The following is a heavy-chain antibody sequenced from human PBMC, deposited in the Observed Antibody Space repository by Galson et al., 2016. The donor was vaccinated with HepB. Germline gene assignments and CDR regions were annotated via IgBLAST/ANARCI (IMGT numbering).Heavy chain of an antibody. CDR3: TAAVISMPFNSDC. V-gene: IGHV3-15*01. Sequence: SLRLSCAASGFTFSNVWMNWVRQAPGKGLEWVGRIRSKTAGGTTDYAAPVKGRFTVSRDDSKNTLFLQMSSLKTDDTAVYYCTAAVISMPFNSDCWGQGTLFTVSS. CDR2: IRSKTAGGTT. J-gene: IGHJ4*02. D-gene: IGHD2-2*01. CDR1: GFTFSNVW.